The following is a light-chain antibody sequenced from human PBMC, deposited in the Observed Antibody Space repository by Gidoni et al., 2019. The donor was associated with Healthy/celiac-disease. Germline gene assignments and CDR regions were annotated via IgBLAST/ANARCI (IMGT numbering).Light chain of an antibody. J-gene: IGKJ4*01. V-gene: IGKV3-11*01. CDR2: DAS. Sequence: EIVLTQSPATLSLSPGERATLSCRASQSVSSYLAWYQQKPGQAPRLLIYDASNRATGIPARFSGSGSGTDFTLTISSLEPEDFAVYYCQQRSNWPPKLTFGGGTKVRSN. CDR3: QQRSNWPPKLT. CDR1: QSVSSY.